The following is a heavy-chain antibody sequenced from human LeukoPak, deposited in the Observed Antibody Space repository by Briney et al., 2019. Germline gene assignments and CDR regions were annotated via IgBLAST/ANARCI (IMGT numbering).Heavy chain of an antibody. CDR2: MNPNSGST. CDR1: GYIFTSYD. Sequence: ASVRVSCKASGYIFTSYDIIWVRQDSGQGLEWVGWMNPNSGSTGYAQKFQGRVTMTRGTLINTAYLELSSLRSEDTAIYYCTRGSNDYLWGTYRLFDNWGQGTLVTVSS. D-gene: IGHD3-16*02. V-gene: IGHV1-8*01. J-gene: IGHJ4*02. CDR3: TRGSNDYLWGTYRLFDN.